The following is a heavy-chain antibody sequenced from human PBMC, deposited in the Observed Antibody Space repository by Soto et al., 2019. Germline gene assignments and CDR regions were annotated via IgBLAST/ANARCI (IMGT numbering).Heavy chain of an antibody. Sequence: SETLSLTCTVSGGSISSYYWSWIRQPPGKGLEWIGYIYYSGSTNYNPSLKSRVTISVDTSKNQFSLKLSSVTAADTAVYYCARVVGSIAAAGTSIYYYYGMDVWGQGTTVTVSS. CDR2: IYYSGST. CDR1: GGSISSYY. D-gene: IGHD6-13*01. V-gene: IGHV4-59*01. J-gene: IGHJ6*02. CDR3: ARVVGSIAAAGTSIYYYYGMDV.